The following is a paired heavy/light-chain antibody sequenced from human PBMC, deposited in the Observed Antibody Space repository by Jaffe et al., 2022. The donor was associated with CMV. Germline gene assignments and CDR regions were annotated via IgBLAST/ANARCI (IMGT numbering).Light chain of an antibody. Sequence: QSVLTQPPSASATPGQSVTISCSGSSSNIGRGLVYWYQQLPGTAPKLLIYRNNRRPSGVPDRFSGSKSGTSASLAISGLQSDDEAVYYCAAWDGSLKVFGRGTKLTVL. J-gene: IGLJ3*02. CDR3: AAWDGSLKV. V-gene: IGLV1-47*01. CDR1: SSNIGRGL. CDR2: RNN.
Heavy chain of an antibody. J-gene: IGHJ1*01. D-gene: IGHD6-19*01. V-gene: IGHV3-23*01. CDR2: ISDTGATT. CDR3: AKDVGWVRAEYFEH. CDR1: GFTFSSYV. Sequence: EVQLLESGGNLVQPGGSLRLSCVASGFTFSSYVMNWVRQAPGQGLEWVSAISDTGATTSYADSVKGRFTVSRDNSKNTLFLQMDSLRGDDTAIYYCAKDVGWVRAEYFEHWGQGTLVTVSS.